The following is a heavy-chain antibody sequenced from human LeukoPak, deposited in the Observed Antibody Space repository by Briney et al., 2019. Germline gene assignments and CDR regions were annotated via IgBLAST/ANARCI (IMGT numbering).Heavy chain of an antibody. CDR1: GFTFSSYS. J-gene: IGHJ4*02. CDR2: ISSSSSTI. Sequence: GGSLRLSCAASGFTFSSYSMNWVRQAPGKGLEWVSYISSSSSTIYYADFVKGRFTISRDNAKNSLYLQMNSLRAEDTAVYYCARVYGSGSYCPHFDYWGQGTLVTVSS. D-gene: IGHD3-10*01. CDR3: ARVYGSGSYCPHFDY. V-gene: IGHV3-48*01.